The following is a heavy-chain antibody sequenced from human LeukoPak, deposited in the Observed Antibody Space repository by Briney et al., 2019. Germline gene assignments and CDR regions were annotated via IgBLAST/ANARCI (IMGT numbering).Heavy chain of an antibody. D-gene: IGHD3-10*01. CDR2: IIPIFGTA. CDR3: AIGSGSYPPGHYYGMDV. J-gene: IGHJ6*02. Sequence: SVKVSCKASGGTFSSYAISWVRQAPGQGLEWMGGIIPIFGTANYAQKFQGRVTITADESTSTAYMELSSLRSEDTAVYYCAIGSGSYPPGHYYGMDVWGQGTTVTVSS. V-gene: IGHV1-69*13. CDR1: GGTFSSYA.